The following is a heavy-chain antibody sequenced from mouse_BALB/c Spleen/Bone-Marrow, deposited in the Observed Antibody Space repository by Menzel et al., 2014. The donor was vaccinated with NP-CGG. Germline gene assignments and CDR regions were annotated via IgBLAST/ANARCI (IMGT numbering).Heavy chain of an antibody. D-gene: IGHD3-1*01. CDR3: TTLARNYFDY. V-gene: IGHV1-5*01. Sequence: EVKLVESGTVLARPGASVKMSCKASGYTFTSYWMHWVKQRPGQGLEWIGTIYPGNSDTTYNQRFKGEAKLTAVTSTSTAYMELSSLTNEDSAVYYCTTLARNYFDYWGQGTTLTVSS. CDR2: IYPGNSDT. CDR1: GYTFTSYW. J-gene: IGHJ2*01.